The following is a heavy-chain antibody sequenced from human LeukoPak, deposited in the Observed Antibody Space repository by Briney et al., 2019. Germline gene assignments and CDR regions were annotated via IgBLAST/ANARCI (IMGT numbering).Heavy chain of an antibody. CDR1: GFTFSSYW. Sequence: GGSLRLSCAASGFTFSSYWMHWVRQAPGKGLVWVSRINSDGSSTSYADSVKGRFTISRDNAKNTLYLQMNSLRAEDTALYYCAKRRVDSGGWRAFDIWGQGTMVTVSS. D-gene: IGHD3-22*01. CDR2: INSDGSST. V-gene: IGHV3-74*01. J-gene: IGHJ3*02. CDR3: AKRRVDSGGWRAFDI.